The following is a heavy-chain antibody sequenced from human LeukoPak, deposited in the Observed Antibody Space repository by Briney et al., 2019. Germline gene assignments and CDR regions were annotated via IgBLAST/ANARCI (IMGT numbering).Heavy chain of an antibody. CDR1: GFTVSTYD. D-gene: IGHD6-19*01. V-gene: IGHV3-23*01. J-gene: IGHJ5*02. CDR2: FSGSGGSA. CDR3: AKPLYNSGWYGGGDS. Sequence: GGSLRLSCAASGFTVSTYDMSWVRQAPGKGPEWVSGFSGSGGSADYADSVKGRFTISRDNSKNTLYLQMNSLRADDTAVYYSAKPLYNSGWYGGGDSWGQGTLVTVSA.